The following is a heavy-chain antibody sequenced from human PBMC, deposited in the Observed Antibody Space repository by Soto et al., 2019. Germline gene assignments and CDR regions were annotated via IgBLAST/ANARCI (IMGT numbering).Heavy chain of an antibody. CDR2: ISSIDGST. CDR1: GFTFSSYP. J-gene: IGHJ6*02. CDR3: VKRMESYSRCYGLDV. Sequence: EVQLLESGGGLVQPGGSLRLSCATSGFTFSSYPMTWVRQAPGKGLQWVSTISSIDGSTYYADSVKGRFTISRDISTNPLYLQMNSLRAEDKAGDYCVKRMESYSRCYGLDVWGQGTKVTVSS. V-gene: IGHV3-23*01. D-gene: IGHD1-1*01.